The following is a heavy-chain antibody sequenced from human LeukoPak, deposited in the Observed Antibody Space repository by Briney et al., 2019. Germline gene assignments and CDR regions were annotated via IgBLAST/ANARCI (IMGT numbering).Heavy chain of an antibody. CDR3: ARDGGRRDDY. J-gene: IGHJ4*02. D-gene: IGHD5-24*01. V-gene: IGHV3-23*01. CDR1: GFTFSSYA. CDR2: ISGSGGST. Sequence: PGGSLRLSCAASGFTFSSYAMSWVRQAPGKGLEWVSAISGSGGSTYYADSAKGRFTISRDNSKNTLYLQMNSLRAEDTAVYYCARDGGRRDDYWGQGTLVTVSS.